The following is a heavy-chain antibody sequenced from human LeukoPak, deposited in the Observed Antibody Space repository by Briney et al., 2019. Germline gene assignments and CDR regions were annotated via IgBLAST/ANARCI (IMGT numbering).Heavy chain of an antibody. D-gene: IGHD3-22*01. CDR3: ARLLNNDNSGDPDTFDM. V-gene: IGHV4-59*08. Sequence: SETLSLTCTVSGGSTSSSYWSWIRQPPGKGLEWIGYISCSGSTRYNPSFQSRVTISMEMSKTHFSLKLTSVTAADTAVYYCARLLNNDNSGDPDTFDMWGPGTMVTVSS. CDR2: ISCSGST. J-gene: IGHJ3*02. CDR1: GGSTSSSY.